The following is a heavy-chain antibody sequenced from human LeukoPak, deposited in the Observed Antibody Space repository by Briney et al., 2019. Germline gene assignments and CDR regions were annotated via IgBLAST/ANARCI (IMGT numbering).Heavy chain of an antibody. CDR2: FDPEDGET. CDR3: ATDMVGYCSGDRCYSEAY. J-gene: IGHJ4*02. CDR1: GCTLTELS. V-gene: IGHV1-24*01. Sequence: ASVKVSCKVSGCTLTELSMHWVRQAPGKGLEWMGGFDPEDGETIYAQKFQGRVTMTEETSTDTAYMELSSLRYEDTAVYYCATDMVGYCSGDRCYSEAYWGQGTLVTVSS. D-gene: IGHD2-15*01.